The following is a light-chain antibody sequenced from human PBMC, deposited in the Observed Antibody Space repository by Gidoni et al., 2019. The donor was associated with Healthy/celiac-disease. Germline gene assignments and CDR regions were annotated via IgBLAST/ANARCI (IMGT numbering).Light chain of an antibody. V-gene: IGKV3-20*01. J-gene: IGKJ4*01. CDR1: QRVSSSY. CDR2: GAS. Sequence: IVLTQSPGTLSLSPVERATLSCRASQRVSSSYLAWYQQKPGQAPRLLIYGASSRATGIPDRFSGSGYGKDFTLTIRRLEPEDFAVYYCQQYGSSPLTFGGGTKVEIK. CDR3: QQYGSSPLT.